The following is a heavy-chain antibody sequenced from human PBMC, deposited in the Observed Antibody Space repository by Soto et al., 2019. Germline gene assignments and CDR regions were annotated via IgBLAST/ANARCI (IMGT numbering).Heavy chain of an antibody. V-gene: IGHV1-3*01. CDR2: INAGNGNT. CDR1: GYTFTSYA. J-gene: IGHJ5*02. CDR3: AREGRGGSYYPAGWFDP. Sequence: QVQLVQSGAEVKKPGASVKVSCKASGYTFTSYAMHWVRQAPGQRLEWMGWINAGNGNTKYSQKFQGRVTITRDTSXSXADMERSSLRSEDTAVYYCAREGRGGSYYPAGWFDPWGQGTLVTVSS. D-gene: IGHD1-26*01.